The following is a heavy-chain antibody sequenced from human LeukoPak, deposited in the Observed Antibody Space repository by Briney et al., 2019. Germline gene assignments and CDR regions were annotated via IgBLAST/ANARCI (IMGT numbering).Heavy chain of an antibody. Sequence: PSQTLSLTCTVSGGSISSGDYYWSWIRQPPGKGLEWIGYIYYSGSTYYNPSLKSRVTISVDTSKNQFSLKLSSVTAADTAVYYCARLHGDSSGYFDYWGQGTLVTVSS. D-gene: IGHD3-22*01. V-gene: IGHV4-30-4*08. CDR3: ARLHGDSSGYFDY. J-gene: IGHJ4*02. CDR2: IYYSGST. CDR1: GGSISSGDYY.